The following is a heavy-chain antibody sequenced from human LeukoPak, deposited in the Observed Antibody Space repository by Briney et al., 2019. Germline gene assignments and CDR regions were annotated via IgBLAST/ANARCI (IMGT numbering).Heavy chain of an antibody. V-gene: IGHV4-38-2*01. Sequence: SETLSLTCAVSGYSISSGYYWGWIRQPPGKGLEWIGSIYHSGSTYYNPSLKSRVTISVDTFKNQFSLKLSSVTAADTAVYYCARVELWFDGNWFDPWGQGTLVTVSS. D-gene: IGHD3-10*01. CDR3: ARVELWFDGNWFDP. CDR1: GYSISSGYY. CDR2: IYHSGST. J-gene: IGHJ5*02.